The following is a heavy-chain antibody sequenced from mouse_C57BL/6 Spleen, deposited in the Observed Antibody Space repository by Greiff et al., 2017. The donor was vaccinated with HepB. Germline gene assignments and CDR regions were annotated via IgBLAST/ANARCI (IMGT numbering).Heavy chain of an antibody. Sequence: EVQGVESGGGLVKPGGSLKLSCAASGFTFSDYGMHWVRQAPEKGLEWVAYISSGSSTIYYADTVKGRFTISRDNAKNTLFLQMTSLRSEDTAMYYCAKDDGYYVGYFDVWGTGTTVTVSS. D-gene: IGHD2-3*01. J-gene: IGHJ1*03. CDR3: AKDDGYYVGYFDV. CDR2: ISSGSSTI. CDR1: GFTFSDYG. V-gene: IGHV5-17*01.